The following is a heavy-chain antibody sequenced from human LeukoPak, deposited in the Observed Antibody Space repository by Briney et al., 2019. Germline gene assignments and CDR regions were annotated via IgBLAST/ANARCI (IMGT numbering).Heavy chain of an antibody. V-gene: IGHV4-34*01. CDR1: GGSFSGYY. D-gene: IGHD2-2*01. CDR2: INHSGST. Sequence: SETLSLTCAVYGGSFSGYYWSWIRQPPGKGLEWIGEINHSGSTNYNPSLKSRVTISVDTSKNQFSLKLSSVTAADTAVYYRARGPSSRIVVVPAAMFIARFDYWGQGTLVTVSS. CDR3: ARGPSSRIVVVPAAMFIARFDY. J-gene: IGHJ4*02.